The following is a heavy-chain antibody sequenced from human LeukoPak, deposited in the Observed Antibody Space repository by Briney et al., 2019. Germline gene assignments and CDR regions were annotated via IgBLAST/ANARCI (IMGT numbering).Heavy chain of an antibody. Sequence: SETLSLTCAVYGGSFSGYYWSWIRQPPAKGLQGIGEINHSGSTNYNPSLKSRVTISVDTSKNQFSLKLSSATAADTAGYYCAIDGRRTTAMSPRDVWRKRTTVSVSS. V-gene: IGHV4-34*01. CDR1: GGSFSGYY. J-gene: IGHJ6*04. CDR3: AIDGRRTTAMSPRDV. D-gene: IGHD4-11*01. CDR2: INHSGST.